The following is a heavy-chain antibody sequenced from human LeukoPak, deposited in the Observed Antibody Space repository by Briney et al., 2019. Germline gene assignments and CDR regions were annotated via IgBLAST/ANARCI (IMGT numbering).Heavy chain of an antibody. CDR3: TRDGEPPAMVLNYFDY. Sequence: QTGGSLRLSCTASGFTFGDYAMSWFRQAPGKGLEWVGFIRSKAYGGTTEYAASVKGRFTISRDGSKSIAYLQMNSLKTEDTAVYYCTRDGEPPAMVLNYFDYWGQGTLVTVSS. CDR2: IRSKAYGGTT. D-gene: IGHD5-18*01. V-gene: IGHV3-49*01. J-gene: IGHJ4*02. CDR1: GFTFGDYA.